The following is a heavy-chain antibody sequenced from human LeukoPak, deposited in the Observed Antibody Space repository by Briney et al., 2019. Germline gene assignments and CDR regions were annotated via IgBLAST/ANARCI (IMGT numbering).Heavy chain of an antibody. CDR1: GYTFTSND. Sequence: ASVKVSCKASGYTFTSNDINWVRQGTGQGLEWMGWMNPNNGNTGYAQKFQGRVTMTRNTSINTAYMELSSLRSEDTAVYYCARAYCTGGICYGFDYWGQGTLVTGSS. J-gene: IGHJ4*02. CDR3: ARAYCTGGICYGFDY. V-gene: IGHV1-8*01. D-gene: IGHD2-15*01. CDR2: MNPNNGNT.